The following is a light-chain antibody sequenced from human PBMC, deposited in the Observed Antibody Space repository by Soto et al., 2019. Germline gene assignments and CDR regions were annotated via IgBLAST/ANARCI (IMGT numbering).Light chain of an antibody. J-gene: IGLJ3*02. CDR1: SSNIGAGYD. CDR2: GNT. Sequence: QSVLTQPPSVSGAPGQRVTISCTGSSSNIGAGYDVHWYQQLPGTAPKLLFYGNTNRPSGVPDRFSASKSGTSASLAITGLQAEDEADYYCQSYDSSLSGVVFGGGTKVTAL. V-gene: IGLV1-40*01. CDR3: QSYDSSLSGVV.